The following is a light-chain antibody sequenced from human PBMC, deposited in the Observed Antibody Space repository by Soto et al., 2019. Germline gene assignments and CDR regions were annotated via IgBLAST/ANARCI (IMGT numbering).Light chain of an antibody. CDR2: GAS. CDR3: QQYGSSPPRT. Sequence: EIVLTQSPGTLSLSPGERATLSCRASQSVRSTYLAWYQQKPGQAPRLLIYGASSRATGIPDRFSGSGSGTDFTLTISRLEPEDFAVYYCQQYGSSPPRTFGQGTKVE. CDR1: QSVRSTY. V-gene: IGKV3-20*01. J-gene: IGKJ1*01.